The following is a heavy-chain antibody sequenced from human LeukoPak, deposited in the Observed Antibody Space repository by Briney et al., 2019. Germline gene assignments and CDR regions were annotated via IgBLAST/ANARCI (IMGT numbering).Heavy chain of an antibody. D-gene: IGHD3-22*01. CDR2: ISSSSTI. Sequence: GGSLRLSCAASGFTFSSYSMNWVRQAPGKGLEWVSYISSSSTIYYADSVKGRFTISRDNAKNSLYLQMNSLRDEDTAVYYCEVVIPDFDYWGQGTLVTVCS. J-gene: IGHJ4*02. CDR3: EVVIPDFDY. V-gene: IGHV3-48*02. CDR1: GFTFSSYS.